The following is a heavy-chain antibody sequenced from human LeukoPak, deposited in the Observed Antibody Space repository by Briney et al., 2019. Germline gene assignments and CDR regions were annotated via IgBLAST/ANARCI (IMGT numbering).Heavy chain of an antibody. D-gene: IGHD3-9*01. CDR3: AKWGDYDVLTGYYVSDF. Sequence: GGSLRLSCGASGFIFSNYAMYWVRQAPGKGLEWVSAISGRSDNTYYAGSVKGRFTLSRDSSKNTLYLQMNSLRADDTAVYYCAKWGDYDVLTGYYVSDFWGQGTLVTVSS. V-gene: IGHV3-23*01. CDR2: ISGRSDNT. J-gene: IGHJ4*02. CDR1: GFIFSNYA.